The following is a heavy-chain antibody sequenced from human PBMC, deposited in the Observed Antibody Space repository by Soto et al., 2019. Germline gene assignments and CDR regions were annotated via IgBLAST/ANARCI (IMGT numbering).Heavy chain of an antibody. J-gene: IGHJ4*02. V-gene: IGHV2-26*02. CDR2: IFSNDEK. CDR3: ARISRYGYDFDY. CDR1: GFSVIRSYVC. Sequence: SGPTLVNPTETLTLTCTVSGFSVIRSYVCVSWIRQPPGKALEWLAHIFSNDEKSYSTSLKSSLTISKDTSKSQVFLIMTNLDPVDTATYYCARISRYGYDFDYWGQGTLVTVSS. D-gene: IGHD5-12*01.